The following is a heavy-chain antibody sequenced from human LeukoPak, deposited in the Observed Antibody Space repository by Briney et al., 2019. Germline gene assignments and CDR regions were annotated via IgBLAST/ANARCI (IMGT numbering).Heavy chain of an antibody. Sequence: ASVKVSFKASGYTFTGNHLHWVRQAPGQGLAWMGWINPNNGGTSFAQNFQGRVTLTRDTSISTAYMEQSTLRSDDAAVYYGAIGAGPKAFDFWGQGTMVTVST. CDR2: INPNNGGT. CDR1: GYTFTGNH. J-gene: IGHJ3*01. CDR3: AIGAGPKAFDF. V-gene: IGHV1-2*02.